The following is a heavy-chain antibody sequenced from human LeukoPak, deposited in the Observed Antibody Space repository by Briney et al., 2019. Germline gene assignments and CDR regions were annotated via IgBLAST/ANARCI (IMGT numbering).Heavy chain of an antibody. CDR1: GFTLSNRW. V-gene: IGHV3-7*01. CDR2: IKQGGSDK. Sequence: GGSLRLSCEVSGFTLSNRWMTWVRQAPGKGPEWVATIKQGGSDKFYVDSVKGRFTISGDNAKNSLYLQMNSLRAEDTAVYYCARDPFDLWGQGTLVTVSS. CDR3: ARDPFDL. J-gene: IGHJ5*02.